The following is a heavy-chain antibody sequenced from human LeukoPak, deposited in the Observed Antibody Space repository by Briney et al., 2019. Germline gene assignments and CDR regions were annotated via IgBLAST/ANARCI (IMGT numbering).Heavy chain of an antibody. CDR1: GXTFSSYA. CDR3: ARSDSSSWYTF. J-gene: IGHJ4*02. Sequence: GGSLRLSCAASGXTFSSYAVSWVRQAPGKGLEWVSAISGSGGSTYYADSVKGRFTISRDNSKNTLYLQMNSLRAEDTAVYYCARSDSSSWYTFWGQGTLVTVSS. V-gene: IGHV3-23*01. CDR2: ISGSGGST. D-gene: IGHD6-13*01.